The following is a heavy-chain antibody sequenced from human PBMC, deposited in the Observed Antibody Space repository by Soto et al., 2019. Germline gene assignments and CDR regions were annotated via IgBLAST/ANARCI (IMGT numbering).Heavy chain of an antibody. J-gene: IGHJ4*02. V-gene: IGHV4-4*02. Sequence: SETLSLTCAVSGGSISSSNWWSWVRQPPGKGLKWIGEIYHSGSTNYNPYLKSRVTISVDKSKNQFSLKLSSVTAAVMALYYCARVAVAGTRVDCWGQGTLVSVSS. CDR3: ARVAVAGTRVDC. CDR2: IYHSGST. CDR1: GGSISSSNW. D-gene: IGHD6-19*01.